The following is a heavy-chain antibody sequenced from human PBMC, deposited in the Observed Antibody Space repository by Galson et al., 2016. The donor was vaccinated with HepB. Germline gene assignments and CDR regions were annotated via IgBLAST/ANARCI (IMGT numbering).Heavy chain of an antibody. V-gene: IGHV3-7*03. CDR1: KFNFSNYW. Sequence: SLRLSCAASKFNFSNYWLNWVRQAPGKGLEWVANIQEDGSEKYYVDSVKGRFTISRDNAKNSLYLQMNSLRAEDTALYYCVNIFGGNWGQGTLVTDFS. CDR2: IQEDGSEK. CDR3: VNIFGGN. D-gene: IGHD3-3*02. J-gene: IGHJ4*02.